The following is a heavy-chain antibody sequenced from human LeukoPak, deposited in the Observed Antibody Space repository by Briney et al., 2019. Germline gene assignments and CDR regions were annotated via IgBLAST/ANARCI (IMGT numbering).Heavy chain of an antibody. D-gene: IGHD3-22*01. CDR3: ARDQNFYDRTGEGYFQH. CDR1: GFTFGTFW. V-gene: IGHV3-7*01. J-gene: IGHJ1*01. CDR2: INQDGSVR. Sequence: GGSLRLSCAASGFTFGTFWMSWVRQAPGRGLEWVAKINQDGSVRDYVNSVEGRFTISRDNANNFLYLQMNSLRADDAAVYYCARDQNFYDRTGEGYFQHWGQGTLVTVSS.